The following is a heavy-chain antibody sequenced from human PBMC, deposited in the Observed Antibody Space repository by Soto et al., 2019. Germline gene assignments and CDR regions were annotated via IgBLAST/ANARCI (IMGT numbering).Heavy chain of an antibody. CDR2: IYYSGST. Sequence: QLQLQESGPGLVKPSETLSLTCPVSGGSISSSSYYWGWIRQPPGKGLEWIGSIYYSGSTYYNPSLKSRVTISVDTSKNQFSLKLSAVTAADTAVYYCARHRREAATIWSVAGDFDYWGQGTLVTGSS. CDR1: GGSISSSSYY. D-gene: IGHD6-25*01. CDR3: ARHRREAATIWSVAGDFDY. J-gene: IGHJ4*02. V-gene: IGHV4-39*01.